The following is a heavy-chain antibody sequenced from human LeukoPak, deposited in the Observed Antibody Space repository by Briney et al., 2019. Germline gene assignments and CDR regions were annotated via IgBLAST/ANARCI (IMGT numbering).Heavy chain of an antibody. CDR2: LSGGGGST. CDR3: AKDSDIALAGPGYYYYYGMDV. J-gene: IGHJ6*02. V-gene: IGHV3-23*01. D-gene: IGHD5-12*01. Sequence: PGGSLRLSCAASGFTFSSSAMSWVRQAPGKGLEWVSTLSGGGGSTYYADSVKGRFTISKDNSKSTLYLQMNSLKAEDTAVYYCAKDSDIALAGPGYYYYYGMDVWGQGTTVTVSS. CDR1: GFTFSSSA.